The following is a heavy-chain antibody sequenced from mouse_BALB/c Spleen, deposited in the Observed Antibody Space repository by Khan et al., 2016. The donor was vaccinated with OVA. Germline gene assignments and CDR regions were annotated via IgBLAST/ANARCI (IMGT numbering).Heavy chain of an antibody. CDR3: ARQTYYHYYIMDY. V-gene: IGHV2-6-1*01. CDR2: IWSDGST. D-gene: IGHD2-10*01. CDR1: GFSLTNYG. Sequence: QVQLQQSGPGLVAPSQSLSITCTISGFSLTNYGVHWVRQPPGKGLEWLVVIWSDGSTAYNSALNSRLSISKDKSKSQVFLKMNSLQTDDTAMYYCARQTYYHYYIMDYWGQGTSVTVSS. J-gene: IGHJ4*01.